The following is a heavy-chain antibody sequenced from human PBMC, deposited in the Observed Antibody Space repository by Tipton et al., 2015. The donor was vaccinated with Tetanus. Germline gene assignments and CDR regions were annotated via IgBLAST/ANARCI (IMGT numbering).Heavy chain of an antibody. CDR2: THHSGNT. CDR3: ARWGDASGSTNLYAFDI. J-gene: IGHJ3*02. D-gene: IGHD3-10*01. Sequence: LTCSVSGASISSYYWNWIRQVPGKGLEWIGYTHHSGNTYYNPSLSGRVTTSVDTSKNQFSLKMSSVTAADTAVYYCARWGDASGSTNLYAFDIWGQGTMVSVSS. CDR1: GASISSYY. V-gene: IGHV4-59*01.